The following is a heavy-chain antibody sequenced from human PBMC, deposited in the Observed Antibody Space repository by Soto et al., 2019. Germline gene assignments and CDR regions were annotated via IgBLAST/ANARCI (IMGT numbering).Heavy chain of an antibody. CDR1: GCTFTNSG. D-gene: IGHD6-6*01. CDR2: ISGYNGNT. CDR3: AREGQLGY. Sequence: ASVKVSCKAAGCTFTNSGFSWVRQAPGQGLEWMGWISGYNGNTNYAERLQGRVTMTTDTSTSTAYMELKSLRYDDTAVYYCAREGQLGYWGQGTPVTVSS. V-gene: IGHV1-18*01. J-gene: IGHJ4*02.